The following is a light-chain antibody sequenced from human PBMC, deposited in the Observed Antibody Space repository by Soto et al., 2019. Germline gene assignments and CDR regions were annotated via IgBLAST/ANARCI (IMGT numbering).Light chain of an antibody. CDR1: QSVDNY. CDR2: DAS. CDR3: QERSKWPRA. V-gene: IGKV3-11*01. Sequence: VLTQSPDTLSLSPGDRATLSCRASQSVDNYLVWYQQRPGQAPRLLIYDASTRATGIPARFTGSGSGTDFSLTISSLEPEDFAVYYCQERSKWPRAFGGGTKVEIK. J-gene: IGKJ4*01.